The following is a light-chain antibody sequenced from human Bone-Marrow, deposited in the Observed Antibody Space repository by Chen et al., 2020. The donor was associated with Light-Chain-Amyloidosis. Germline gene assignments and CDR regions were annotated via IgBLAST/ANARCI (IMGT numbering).Light chain of an antibody. V-gene: IGLV3-25*03. Sequence: SYELTQPPSVSVSPGQTARITCSGDDLPTKYAYWYQQKPGQAPVLVIHRDTERPSGISERFSGSSSGKTDTLTISGVQAEDEADYHCQSADSSGTYEVRFGGGTKLTV. CDR3: QSADSSGTYEVR. CDR2: RDT. J-gene: IGLJ2*01. CDR1: DLPTKY.